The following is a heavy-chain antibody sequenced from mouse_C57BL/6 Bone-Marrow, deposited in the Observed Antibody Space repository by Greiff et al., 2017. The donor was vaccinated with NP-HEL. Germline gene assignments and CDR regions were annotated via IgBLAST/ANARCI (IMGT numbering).Heavy chain of an antibody. CDR1: GYTFTSYW. CDR2: INPSNGGT. D-gene: IGHD1-1*01. Sequence: QVQLQQSGTELVKPGASVKLSCKASGYTFTSYWMHWVKQRPGQGLEWIGNINPSNGGTNYNEKFKSKATLTVDKSSSTAYMQLSSLTSEDSAVYDCAKEEGNYYGSSYWYFDVWGTGTTVTVSS. V-gene: IGHV1-53*01. CDR3: AKEEGNYYGSSYWYFDV. J-gene: IGHJ1*03.